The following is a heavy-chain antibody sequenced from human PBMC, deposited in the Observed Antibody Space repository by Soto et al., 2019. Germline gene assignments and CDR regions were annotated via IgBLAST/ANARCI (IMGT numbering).Heavy chain of an antibody. CDR3: AKPIVSSIAAHNWFYP. Sequence: EVQLLESGGGLVQPGGSLRLSCAASGFTFSSYAMSWVRQAPGKGLEWVSAISGSGGSTYYADSVKGRFTNSRDNSKNTLYLQMNSLRSEDTAVYYCAKPIVSSIAAHNWFYPWGQGTLVTVSS. D-gene: IGHD6-6*01. J-gene: IGHJ5*02. V-gene: IGHV3-23*01. CDR1: GFTFSSYA. CDR2: ISGSGGST.